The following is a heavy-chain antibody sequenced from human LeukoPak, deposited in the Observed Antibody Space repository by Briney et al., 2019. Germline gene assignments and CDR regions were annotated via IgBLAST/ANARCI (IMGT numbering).Heavy chain of an antibody. Sequence: PGGSLRLSCAVSGFTFNSYWMSWVRQAPGKGLEWVANIKQDGSEKFYVDPVKGRFTISRDNARNSLYLQMNSLRADDTAVYYCARGRYCSGGSCHYFDYWGQGTLVTVSS. CDR2: IKQDGSEK. J-gene: IGHJ4*02. D-gene: IGHD2-15*01. CDR3: ARGRYCSGGSCHYFDY. CDR1: GFTFNSYW. V-gene: IGHV3-7*01.